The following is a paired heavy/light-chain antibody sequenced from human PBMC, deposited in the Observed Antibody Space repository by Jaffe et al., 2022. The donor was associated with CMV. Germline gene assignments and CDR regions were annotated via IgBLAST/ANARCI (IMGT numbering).Light chain of an antibody. J-gene: IGKJ4*01. Sequence: DIQMTQSPSSLSASVGDRVTITCQASQDISNYLNWYQQKPGKAPKLLIYDASNLETGVPSRFSGSGSGTDFTFTISSLQPEDIATYYCQQYDNLPLFGGGTKVEIK. V-gene: IGKV1-33*01. CDR3: QQYDNLPL. CDR2: DAS. CDR1: QDISNY.
Heavy chain of an antibody. V-gene: IGHV4-59*01. CDR2: IYYSGST. J-gene: IGHJ6*03. D-gene: IGHD2-2*01. Sequence: QVQLQESGPGLVKPSETLSLTCTVSGGSISSYYWSWIRQPPGKGLEWIGYIYYSGSTNYNPSLKSRVTISVDTSKNQFSLKLSSVTAADTAVYYCARGRPADLSHGEDYYYYYYMDVWGKGTTVTVSS. CDR1: GGSISSYY. CDR3: ARGRPADLSHGEDYYYYYYMDV.